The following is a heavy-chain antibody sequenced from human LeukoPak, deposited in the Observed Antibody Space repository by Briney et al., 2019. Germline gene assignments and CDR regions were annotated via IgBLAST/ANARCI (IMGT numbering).Heavy chain of an antibody. CDR3: ARGFLRYSGI. V-gene: IGHV4-39*07. Sequence: QPSETLSLTCTVSGGSISSSSYYWSWIRQPPGKGLEWIGEINHSGSTNYNPSLKSRVTISVDTSKNQFSLKLSSVTAADTAVYYCARGFLRYSGIWGQGTMVTVSS. CDR2: INHSGST. J-gene: IGHJ3*02. CDR1: GGSISSSSYY. D-gene: IGHD1-26*01.